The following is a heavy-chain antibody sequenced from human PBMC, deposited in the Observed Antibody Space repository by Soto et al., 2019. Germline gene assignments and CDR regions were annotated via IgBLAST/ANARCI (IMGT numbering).Heavy chain of an antibody. D-gene: IGHD1-26*01. CDR3: ARDHRGSYSVY. Sequence: SETLSLTCTVSGGSISSYYWSWIRQPPGKGLEWIGYIYYSGSTNYNPSLKSRVTISVDTSKNQFSLKLSSVTAADTAVYYCARDHRGSYSVYWGQGTLVTVSS. J-gene: IGHJ4*02. V-gene: IGHV4-59*01. CDR1: GGSISSYY. CDR2: IYYSGST.